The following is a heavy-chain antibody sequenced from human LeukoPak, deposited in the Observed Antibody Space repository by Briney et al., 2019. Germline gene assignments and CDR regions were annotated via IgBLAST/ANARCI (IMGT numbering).Heavy chain of an antibody. D-gene: IGHD6-13*01. CDR1: GFTFSTYA. J-gene: IGHJ5*02. Sequence: GGSLRLSCAASGFTFSTYAVNWVRQAPGKGLEWVSTISGSGDSTYYADSVKGRFTISRDNSKNTLYLQMNSLRAEDTAVYYCAKDPGYSSSWYNWFDPWGQGTLVTVSS. CDR2: ISGSGDST. V-gene: IGHV3-23*01. CDR3: AKDPGYSSSWYNWFDP.